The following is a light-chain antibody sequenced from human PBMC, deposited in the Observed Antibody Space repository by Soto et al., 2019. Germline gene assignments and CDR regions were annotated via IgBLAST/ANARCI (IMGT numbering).Light chain of an antibody. Sequence: DIQLTQSPSFLSESVGDRVTITCRASQGISNYLAWYQQKPGKAPQLLIYAASTLQSGVPSRFSGSGSGTEFTLTISSLQPEDFATYCCQQLNSSPFTFGPGTKVDIK. V-gene: IGKV1-9*01. CDR2: AAS. CDR1: QGISNY. CDR3: QQLNSSPFT. J-gene: IGKJ3*01.